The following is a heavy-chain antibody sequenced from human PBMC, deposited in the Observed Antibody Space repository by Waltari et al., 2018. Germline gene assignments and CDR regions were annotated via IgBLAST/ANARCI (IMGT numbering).Heavy chain of an antibody. CDR1: GGTFSSYA. Sequence: QVQLVQSGAEVKKPGSSVKVSCKASGGTFSSYAISWVRPAPGQGLEWMGRSIPIFGTANYAQKFQGRVTITADKSTSTAYMELSSLRSEDTAVYYCASIFAAPHQDYWGQGTLVTVSS. CDR3: ASIFAAPHQDY. V-gene: IGHV1-69*08. J-gene: IGHJ4*02. D-gene: IGHD3-3*01. CDR2: SIPIFGTA.